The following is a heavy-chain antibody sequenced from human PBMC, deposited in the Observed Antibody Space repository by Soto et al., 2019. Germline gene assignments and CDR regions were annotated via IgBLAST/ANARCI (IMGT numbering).Heavy chain of an antibody. Sequence: EFQLVESGGGLVQPGGSVRLSCAASGFTFSASSMHWVRQAAGKGLEWLGRIRSKANNYATVYSEVLKGRSIISRDDSQDTMFLAMNNLRTVDTAMYYCAIEGAGFGYWGQGTLVTVSS. CDR2: IRSKANNYAT. D-gene: IGHD1-26*01. CDR3: AIEGAGFGY. J-gene: IGHJ4*02. V-gene: IGHV3-73*01. CDR1: GFTFSASS.